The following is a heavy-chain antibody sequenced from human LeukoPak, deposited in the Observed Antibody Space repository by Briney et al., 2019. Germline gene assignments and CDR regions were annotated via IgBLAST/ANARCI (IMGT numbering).Heavy chain of an antibody. J-gene: IGHJ4*02. Sequence: SETLSLTCTVSGGSISSYHWSWIRQPPGKGLEWIGYIYYSGSTNYNPSLKSRVTISVDTSKNQFSLKLSSVTAADTAVYYCARHLDDYDSSGYYYYFDYWGQGTLVTVSS. D-gene: IGHD3-22*01. CDR3: ARHLDDYDSSGYYYYFDY. V-gene: IGHV4-59*08. CDR1: GGSISSYH. CDR2: IYYSGST.